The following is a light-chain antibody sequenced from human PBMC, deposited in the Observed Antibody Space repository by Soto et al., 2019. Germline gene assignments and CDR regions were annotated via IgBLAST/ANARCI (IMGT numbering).Light chain of an antibody. Sequence: EIVLTQSPGTLSLSPGERATLSCRASQSVNSNYLAWYQRKPGQAPRLLIYGASNRATDIPYRFSASGSGTDVALTMTRREAEDFAVYYCQQYGSTRPTFGQGTKVEV. CDR2: GAS. CDR1: QSVNSNY. V-gene: IGKV3-20*01. J-gene: IGKJ1*01. CDR3: QQYGSTRPT.